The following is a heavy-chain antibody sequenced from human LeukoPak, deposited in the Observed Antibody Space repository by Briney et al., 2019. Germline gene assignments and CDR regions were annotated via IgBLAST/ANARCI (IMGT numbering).Heavy chain of an antibody. CDR1: RHTLRDLS. CDR3: STETAGNY. V-gene: IGHV1-24*01. CDR2: YYPEDDER. D-gene: IGHD3-10*01. Sequence: ASVKVSCKAFRHTLRDLSIHWVRQAPGKGLEWMGGYYPEDDERIYSEKFLGRVTLTEDTSTDTAYMELTSLRSDDTAVYYCSTETAGNYWGQGTLVTVSS. J-gene: IGHJ4*02.